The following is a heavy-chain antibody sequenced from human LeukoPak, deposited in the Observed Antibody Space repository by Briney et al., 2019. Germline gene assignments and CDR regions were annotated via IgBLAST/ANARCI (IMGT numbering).Heavy chain of an antibody. CDR3: ARSKAMVRGVVDY. CDR2: ISSSSSYI. Sequence: GGSLRLSCAASGFTFSSYSMNWVRQAPGKGLEWVSSISSSSSYIYYADSVKGRFTISRDNAKNSLYLQMNSLRAEDTAVYYCARSKAMVRGVVDYWGQGTLVTVSS. CDR1: GFTFSSYS. V-gene: IGHV3-21*01. D-gene: IGHD3-10*01. J-gene: IGHJ4*02.